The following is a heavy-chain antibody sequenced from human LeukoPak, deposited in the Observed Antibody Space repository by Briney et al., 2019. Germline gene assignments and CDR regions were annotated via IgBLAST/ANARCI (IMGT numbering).Heavy chain of an antibody. Sequence: SDTLSLTCTASGGSISNYYWSWIRQPPGKGLEWIGYIYYSGSTNYNPAHESRVTISVDTSKNQFSLNLSSVTAADAAVYYCARHPVHSSGWYLSAFDIWGQGTMVTVSS. D-gene: IGHD6-19*01. CDR2: IYYSGST. V-gene: IGHV4-59*08. CDR3: ARHPVHSSGWYLSAFDI. J-gene: IGHJ3*02. CDR1: GGSISNYY.